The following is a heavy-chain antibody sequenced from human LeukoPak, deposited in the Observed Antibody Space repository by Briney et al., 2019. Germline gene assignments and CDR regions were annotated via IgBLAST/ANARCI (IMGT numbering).Heavy chain of an antibody. CDR2: INPRGGST. V-gene: IGHV1-46*01. Sequence: GASVKVSCKASGYSFSSYFMHWVPQAPGQGLEWMGIINPRGGSTSYAQKFQGRVTMTRDTSTSTVYMGLSSLRSEDTAVYYCARDVEMAKYYFDYWGQGTLVTVSS. CDR3: ARDVEMAKYYFDY. CDR1: GYSFSSYF. D-gene: IGHD5-24*01. J-gene: IGHJ4*02.